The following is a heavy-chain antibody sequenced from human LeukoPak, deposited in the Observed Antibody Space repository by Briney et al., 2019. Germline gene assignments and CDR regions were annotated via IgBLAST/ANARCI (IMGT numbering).Heavy chain of an antibody. CDR3: AAHGSGSYGYFQH. V-gene: IGHV4-59*01. CDR1: GGSISSYY. D-gene: IGHD3-10*01. CDR2: IYYSGST. Sequence: SETLSLTCTVSGGSISSYYWNWIRQPPGKGLEWIGYIYYSGSTNYNPSLKSRVTISVDTSKNQFSLKLSSVTAADTAVYYCAAHGSGSYGYFQHWGQGTLVTVSS. J-gene: IGHJ1*01.